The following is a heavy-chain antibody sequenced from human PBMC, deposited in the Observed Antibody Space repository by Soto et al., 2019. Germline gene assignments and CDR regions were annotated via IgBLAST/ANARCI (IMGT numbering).Heavy chain of an antibody. CDR3: ARPLWRDDYNWGYFDL. CDR1: GFTFSSYA. CDR2: ISYDGSNK. J-gene: IGHJ2*01. D-gene: IGHD4-4*01. Sequence: QVQLVESGGGVVQPGRSLRLSCAASGFTFSSYAMHWVRQAPGKGLEWVAVISYDGSNKYYAYSVKGRFTISRDNSKNTLYLQMNGLRAEDTAVYYCARPLWRDDYNWGYFDLWGRGTLVTVAS. V-gene: IGHV3-30-3*01.